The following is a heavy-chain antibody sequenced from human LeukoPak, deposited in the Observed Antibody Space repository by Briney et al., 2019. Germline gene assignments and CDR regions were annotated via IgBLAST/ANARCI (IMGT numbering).Heavy chain of an antibody. CDR2: ISSSSSYI. J-gene: IGHJ3*02. D-gene: IGHD2-15*01. CDR3: ASRRISSRAFDI. Sequence: GGSLRLSCAASGFTFSSYSMNWVRQAPGKGLEWVSSISSSSSYIYYADSVKGRFTISRDNAKNSLYLQMSSLRAEDTAVYFCASRRISSRAFDIWGQGTMVTVSS. V-gene: IGHV3-21*01. CDR1: GFTFSSYS.